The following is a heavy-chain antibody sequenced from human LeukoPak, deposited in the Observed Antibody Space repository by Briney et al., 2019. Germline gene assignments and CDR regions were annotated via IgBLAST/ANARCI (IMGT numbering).Heavy chain of an antibody. Sequence: GGSLRLSCAASGFTFSSYGMSWVRQAPGKGLEWVSAISGSGGSTYYADSVKGRFTISRDNSKNTLYLQMNSLRAEDTAVYYCAKDNRPPYYFDYWGQGTLVTVSS. CDR1: GFTFSSYG. J-gene: IGHJ4*02. V-gene: IGHV3-23*01. D-gene: IGHD2/OR15-2a*01. CDR3: AKDNRPPYYFDY. CDR2: ISGSGGST.